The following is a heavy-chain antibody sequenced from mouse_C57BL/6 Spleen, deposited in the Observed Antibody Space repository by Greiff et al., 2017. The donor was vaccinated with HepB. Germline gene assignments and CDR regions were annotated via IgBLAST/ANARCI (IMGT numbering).Heavy chain of an antibody. CDR2: IYPGDGDT. CDR3: ARRAYYSNYGDD. Sequence: VQLQQSGAELVKPGASVKISCKASGYAFSSYWMNWVKQRPGKGLEWIGQIYPGDGDTNYNGKFKGKATLTADQSSSTAYMQLSSLTSEDSAVYFCARRAYYSNYGDDWGQGTTLTVSS. V-gene: IGHV1-80*01. CDR1: GYAFSSYW. D-gene: IGHD2-5*01. J-gene: IGHJ2*01.